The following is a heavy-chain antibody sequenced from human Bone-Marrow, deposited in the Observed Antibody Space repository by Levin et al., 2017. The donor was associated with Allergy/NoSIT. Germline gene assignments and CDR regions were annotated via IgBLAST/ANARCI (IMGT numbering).Heavy chain of an antibody. CDR2: INGDGRRT. J-gene: IGHJ2*01. CDR3: ARIDCAGDCRYRDWYFDL. V-gene: IGHV3-74*01. D-gene: IGHD2-21*02. CDR1: GFTFSSYW. Sequence: RAGGSLRLSCAASGFTFSSYWMHWVRQAPGKGLEWVSRINGDGRRTYYADSVKGRFTISRDGAQNTLFLQMSSLRAEDSALYYCARIDCAGDCRYRDWYFDLWGRGTLVTVSS.